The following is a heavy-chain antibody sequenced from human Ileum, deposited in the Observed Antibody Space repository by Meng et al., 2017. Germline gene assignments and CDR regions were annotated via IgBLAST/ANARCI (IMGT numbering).Heavy chain of an antibody. CDR3: TTFYAGY. V-gene: IGHV3-15*01. J-gene: IGHJ4*02. CDR1: GFTFSDRW. Sequence: EVQLVGCGGGFVKPGGSLRLSRAASGFTFSDRWMTWVRQAPGKGLEWVGHIQSKADGGTTDYAAPVKGRFTISRDDSKSTPYLQMNSLKTEDTAVYYCTTFYAGYWGQGTLVTVSS. D-gene: IGHD3-16*01. CDR2: IQSKADGGTT.